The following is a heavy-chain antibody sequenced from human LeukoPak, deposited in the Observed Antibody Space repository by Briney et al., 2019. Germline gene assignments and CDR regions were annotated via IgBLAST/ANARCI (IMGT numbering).Heavy chain of an antibody. CDR3: ASLQGGYSDGNYYYGMDV. CDR2: INHSGST. Sequence: SETLSLTCAVYGVSFSGYYWSWIRQPPGKGLEWIGEINHSGSTNYNPSLKSRVTISVDTSKNQFSLKLSSVTAADTAVYYCASLQGGYSDGNYYYGMDVWGQGTTVTVSS. J-gene: IGHJ6*02. CDR1: GVSFSGYY. D-gene: IGHD2-15*01. V-gene: IGHV4-34*01.